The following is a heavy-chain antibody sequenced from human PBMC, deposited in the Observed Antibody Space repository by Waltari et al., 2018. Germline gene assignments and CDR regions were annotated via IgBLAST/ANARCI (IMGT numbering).Heavy chain of an antibody. CDR3: ATLHSTAMAISHYYYYYMDV. CDR2: IYYSGST. D-gene: IGHD5-18*01. CDR1: GGSISSHY. Sequence: QVQLQESGPGLVKPSETLSLTCTVSGGSISSHYWSWIRQPPGKGLEWIGYIYYSGSTNYNPSLKSRVTISVDTSKNQFSLKLSSVTAADTAVYYCATLHSTAMAISHYYYYYMDVWGKGTTVTISS. J-gene: IGHJ6*03. V-gene: IGHV4-59*11.